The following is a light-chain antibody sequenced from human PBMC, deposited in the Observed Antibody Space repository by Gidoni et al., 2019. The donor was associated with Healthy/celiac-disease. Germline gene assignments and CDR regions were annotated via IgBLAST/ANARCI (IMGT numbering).Light chain of an antibody. V-gene: IGKV1-39*01. J-gene: IGKJ1*01. CDR1: QSISSY. Sequence: DIQMTQSPSSLSASVGDRVTITCRASQSISSYLNWDHQKPGKAPKLLIYAASSLQSWVPSRFSGSGSGTDFTLTISSLQPEDFATYYGQQSYSTSGTFGQGTKVEIK. CDR2: AAS. CDR3: QQSYSTSGT.